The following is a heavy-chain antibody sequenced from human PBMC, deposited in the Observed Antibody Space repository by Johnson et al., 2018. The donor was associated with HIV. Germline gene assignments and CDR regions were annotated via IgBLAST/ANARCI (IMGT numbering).Heavy chain of an antibody. CDR1: GFTFSSYG. V-gene: IGHV3-30*02. CDR3: AKDLFTEREDDAFDI. D-gene: IGHD1-26*01. CDR2: IRYDGSNK. Sequence: QVQLVESGGGVVQPGGSLRLSCAASGFTFSSYGMHWVRQAPGKGLEWVAFIRYDGSNKYFADSVKGRFTISRDNSKNTLYLQMNSRRAEDTAVYYCAKDLFTEREDDAFDIWGQGTMVTVSS. J-gene: IGHJ3*02.